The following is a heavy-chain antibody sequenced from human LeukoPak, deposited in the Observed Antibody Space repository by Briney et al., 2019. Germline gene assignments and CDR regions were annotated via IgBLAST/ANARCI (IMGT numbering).Heavy chain of an antibody. D-gene: IGHD2-15*01. V-gene: IGHV4-59*01. CDR1: AGSISGYF. J-gene: IGHJ5*02. CDR3: ASSGGSRDWFDP. Sequence: SETLSLTCTVSAGSISGYFWSWIRQPPGKGLEWIGYIFYSGSTNYNPSLKSRVTITVDTSKNQFSPRLSSATAADTAVYYCASSGGSRDWFDPWGQGTLVTVSS. CDR2: IFYSGST.